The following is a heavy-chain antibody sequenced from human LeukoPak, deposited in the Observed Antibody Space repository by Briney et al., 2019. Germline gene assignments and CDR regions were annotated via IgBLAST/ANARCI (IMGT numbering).Heavy chain of an antibody. D-gene: IGHD3-10*01. J-gene: IGHJ4*02. CDR3: ARDGSSGSYCIDY. CDR2: ISSSGNTI. Sequence: PGGSLRLSCAASGFTFSDYYMSWIRQAPGKGLEWVSYISSSGNTIYYADSVKGRFTISRDNAKNSLYLQMNSLRAEDTAVYYCARDGSSGSYCIDYWGQGTLVTVSS. V-gene: IGHV3-11*01. CDR1: GFTFSDYY.